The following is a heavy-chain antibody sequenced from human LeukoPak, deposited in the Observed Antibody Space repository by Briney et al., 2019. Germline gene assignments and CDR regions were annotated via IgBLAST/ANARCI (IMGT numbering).Heavy chain of an antibody. CDR1: GFTFSSYT. J-gene: IGHJ4*02. D-gene: IGHD1-26*01. V-gene: IGHV3-30-3*01. CDR3: ARGTSGSYSDY. CDR2: ISYDGSNK. Sequence: GGSLRLSCAASGFTFSSYTMNWVRQAPGKGLEWVAVISYDGSNKYYADSVKDRFTISRDNSKNTLYLQLNSLRAEDTAVYYCARGTSGSYSDYWGQGTLVTVSS.